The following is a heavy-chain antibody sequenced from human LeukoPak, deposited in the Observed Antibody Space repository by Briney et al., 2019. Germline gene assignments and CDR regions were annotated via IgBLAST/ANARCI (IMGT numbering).Heavy chain of an antibody. D-gene: IGHD2-15*01. Sequence: ASVKVSCKASGGTFSSYAISWVRQAPGQGLEWMGRIIPIVGIANYAQKFQGRVTITADKSTSTAYMELSRLRSEDPAVYYCARDLGDEDGDYPPVPLHHGSCWQGESGFDHWGQGTLVTVS. V-gene: IGHV1-69*04. J-gene: IGHJ4*02. CDR3: ARDLGDEDGDYPPVPLHHGSCWQGESGFDH. CDR2: IIPIVGIA. CDR1: GGTFSSYA.